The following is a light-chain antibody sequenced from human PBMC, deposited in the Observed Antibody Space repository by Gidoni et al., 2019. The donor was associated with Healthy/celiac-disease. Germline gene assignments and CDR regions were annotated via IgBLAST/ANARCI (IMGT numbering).Light chain of an antibody. J-gene: IGKJ1*01. CDR1: QSISSY. V-gene: IGKV1-39*01. Sequence: DIQMTQSPPSLSAYVGDRVTITCRASQSISSYLNWYQQKPGKDPKLLIYAASSLQSGVPSRFSGSGSGTDFTLTISSLQPEDFATYYCQQSYSTPWTFGQGTKVEIK. CDR3: QQSYSTPWT. CDR2: AAS.